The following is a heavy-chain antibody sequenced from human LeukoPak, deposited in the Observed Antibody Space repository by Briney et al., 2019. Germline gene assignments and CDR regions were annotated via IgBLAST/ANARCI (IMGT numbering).Heavy chain of an antibody. Sequence: SGTLSLTCAVSGASVSSTYWSTWVRQPPGKGLEWIGEIHDSGSTNYNPSLKSRVTISVDKSKKQFSLNLTSVTAADTAVYYCATRATDGPLWGQESLVTVSS. J-gene: IGHJ4*02. CDR3: ATRATDGPL. CDR1: GASVSSTYW. CDR2: IHDSGST. D-gene: IGHD5-24*01. V-gene: IGHV4-4*02.